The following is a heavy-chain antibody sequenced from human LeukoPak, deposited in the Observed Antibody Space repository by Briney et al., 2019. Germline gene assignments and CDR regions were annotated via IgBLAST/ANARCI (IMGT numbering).Heavy chain of an antibody. CDR2: INPNSGGT. J-gene: IGHJ4*02. V-gene: IGHV1-2*02. Sequence: ASVKVSCKPSGYSFTGYYMHWVRRAPGQGLEWMGWINPNSGGTNYAQKFQDRVTMTRDTSISTAYMELSRLRSDDTAVYYCARDLEVRGVLYYFDYWGQGTLVTVSS. CDR1: GYSFTGYY. CDR3: ARDLEVRGVLYYFDY. D-gene: IGHD3-10*01.